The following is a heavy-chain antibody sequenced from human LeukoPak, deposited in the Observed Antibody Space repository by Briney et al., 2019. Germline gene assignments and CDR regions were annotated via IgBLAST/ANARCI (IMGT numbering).Heavy chain of an antibody. CDR1: GGSISSYY. D-gene: IGHD4-17*01. J-gene: IGHJ4*02. Sequence: SETLSLTCTVSGGSISSYYWSWIRQPPGKGLEWIGYIYYSGSTNYNPSLKCRVTISVDTSKNQFSLKLSSVTAADTAVYYCARRPTTVKTFDYWGREPWSPSPQ. CDR2: IYYSGST. CDR3: ARRPTTVKTFDY. V-gene: IGHV4-59*08.